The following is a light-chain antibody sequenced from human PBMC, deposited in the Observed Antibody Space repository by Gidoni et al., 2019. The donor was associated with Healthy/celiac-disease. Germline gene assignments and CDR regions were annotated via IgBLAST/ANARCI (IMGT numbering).Light chain of an antibody. CDR1: QGISSY. Sequence: DIQLTQSPSFLSASVGDRVTITCRASQGISSYLALYQQKPGKAPKLLIYAASTLQSGVPSRFSGSGSGTEFTLTISSLQPEDFATYYCQQLNSYPRSTFGGGTKVEIK. V-gene: IGKV1-9*01. J-gene: IGKJ4*01. CDR2: AAS. CDR3: QQLNSYPRST.